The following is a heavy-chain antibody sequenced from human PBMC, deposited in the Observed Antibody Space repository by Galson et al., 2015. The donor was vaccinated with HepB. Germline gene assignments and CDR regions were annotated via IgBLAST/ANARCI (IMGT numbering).Heavy chain of an antibody. V-gene: IGHV7-4-1*02. CDR2: INTNTGNP. D-gene: IGHD5-24*01. Sequence: SVKVSCKASGYTFTRYAMNWVRQAPGQGLEWMGWINTNTGNPTYAQDFTGRFVFSLDTSVSTAYLQISSLKAKDTAVYYCARDPPESGYNYWGQGTLVTVSS. CDR3: ARDPPESGYNY. CDR1: GYTFTRYA. J-gene: IGHJ4*02.